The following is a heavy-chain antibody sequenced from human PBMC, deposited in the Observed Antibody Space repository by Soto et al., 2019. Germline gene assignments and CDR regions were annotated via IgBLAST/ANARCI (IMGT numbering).Heavy chain of an antibody. CDR1: GGSISSGGYS. V-gene: IGHV4-30-2*01. J-gene: IGHJ5*02. CDR3: ARDTLATVTTGWFDP. D-gene: IGHD4-17*01. Sequence: KPSETLSLTCAVSGGSISSGGYSWSWIRQPPGKGLEWIGYIYHSGSTYYNPSLKSRVTISVDRSKNQFSLKLSSVTAADTAVYYCARDTLATVTTGWFDPWGQGTLVTVSS. CDR2: IYHSGST.